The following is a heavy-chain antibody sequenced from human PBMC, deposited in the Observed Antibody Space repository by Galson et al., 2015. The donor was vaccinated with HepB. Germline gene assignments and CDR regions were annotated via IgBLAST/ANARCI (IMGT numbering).Heavy chain of an antibody. CDR3: ATRRPPGTTPDY. CDR1: GFTFNSYT. D-gene: IGHD1-14*01. V-gene: IGHV3-23*01. CDR2: ISGSGAGT. Sequence: SLRLSCAGSGFTFNSYTMSWVRQAPGKGLEWISGISGSGAGTFYADSVKGRFTVSRDNSKSTLYLQMNSLRVEDMGVYYCATRRPPGTTPDYWGQGSLVTGSS. J-gene: IGHJ4*02.